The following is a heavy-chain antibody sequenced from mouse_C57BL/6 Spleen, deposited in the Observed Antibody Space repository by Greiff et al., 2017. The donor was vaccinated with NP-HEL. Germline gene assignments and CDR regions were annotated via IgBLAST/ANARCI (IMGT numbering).Heavy chain of an antibody. V-gene: IGHV1-55*01. CDR1: GYTFTSYW. D-gene: IGHD1-1*01. CDR3: ARGKYYGSSYGDWYFDV. J-gene: IGHJ1*03. CDR2: IYPGSGST. Sequence: VQLQQPGAELVKPGASVKMSCKASGYTFTSYWITWVKQRPGQGLEWIGDIYPGSGSTNYNEKFKSKATLTVDTSSSTAYMQLSSLTSEDSAVYYCARGKYYGSSYGDWYFDVWGTGTTVTVSS.